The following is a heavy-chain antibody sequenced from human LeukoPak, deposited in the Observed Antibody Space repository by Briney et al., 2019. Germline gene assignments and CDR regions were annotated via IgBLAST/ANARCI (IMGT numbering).Heavy chain of an antibody. CDR2: IGSSSSYT. V-gene: IGHV3-21*05. J-gene: IGHJ4*02. CDR1: GFTFSSYS. Sequence: PGGSLRLSCAASGFTFSSYSMNWVRQAPGKGLEWVSYIGSSSSYTNYADSVKGRFTISRDNAKNSLYLQMNSLRAEDTAVYYCARVLGYYFDYWGQGTLVTVSS. D-gene: IGHD3-10*01. CDR3: ARVLGYYFDY.